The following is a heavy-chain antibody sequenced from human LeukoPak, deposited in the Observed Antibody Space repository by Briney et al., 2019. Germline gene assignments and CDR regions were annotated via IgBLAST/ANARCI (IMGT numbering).Heavy chain of an antibody. CDR1: GFTFRSYN. J-gene: IGHJ4*01. V-gene: IGHV3-48*02. Sequence: GGSLRLPCAASGFTFRSYNMNWVRQAPGKGLEWVPYISTTSNSIYYADSVKDRFIISRDNAKSSLYLHMDSLRDEDTAVYYCARDSVMKYWGQGSLVTVSS. CDR3: ARDSVMKY. CDR2: ISTTSNSI.